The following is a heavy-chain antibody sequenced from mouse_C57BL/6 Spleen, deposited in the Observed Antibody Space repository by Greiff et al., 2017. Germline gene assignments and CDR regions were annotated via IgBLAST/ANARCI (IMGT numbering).Heavy chain of an antibody. CDR1: GYTFTSYW. CDR2: IDPSDSET. D-gene: IGHD1-1*01. CDR3: AREIYYYCSSYFDV. J-gene: IGHJ1*03. V-gene: IGHV1-52*01. Sequence: QVQLQQPGAELVRPGSSVKLSCKASGYTFTSYWMHWVKQRPIQGLEWIGNIDPSDSETHYNQKFKDKATLTVDKSSSTAYMQLSSLTSEDSAVYYCAREIYYYCSSYFDVWDTGTTVTVSS.